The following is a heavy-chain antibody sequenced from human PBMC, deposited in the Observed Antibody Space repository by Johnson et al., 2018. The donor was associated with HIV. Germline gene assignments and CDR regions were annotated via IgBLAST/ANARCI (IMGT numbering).Heavy chain of an antibody. V-gene: IGHV3-20*04. Sequence: MLLVESGGGWVQTGGSLRLSCAASGFNFTSSWMHFVCQAPEKGLEWVSGINCNGVSTGYADSVKGRFPISREHAKNSLYMQMNSLRAEDTALYYCARVTRYYYDSRGLSADAFDIWGQGTMVTVSS. CDR2: INCNGVST. CDR3: ARVTRYYYDSRGLSADAFDI. D-gene: IGHD3-22*01. CDR1: GFNFTSSW. J-gene: IGHJ3*02.